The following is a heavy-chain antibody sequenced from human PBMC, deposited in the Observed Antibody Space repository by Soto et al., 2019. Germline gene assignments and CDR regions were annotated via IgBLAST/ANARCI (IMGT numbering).Heavy chain of an antibody. CDR2: INHSGST. V-gene: IGHV4-34*01. CDR3: ARELTGTGVVRGGSS. J-gene: IGHJ4*02. D-gene: IGHD2-15*01. CDR1: GGSFSGYY. Sequence: SETLSLTCAVYGGSFSGYYWSWIRQPPGKGLEWIGEINHSGSTNYSPSLKSRVTISVDTSKNQFSLKLSSVTAADTAVYYCARELTGTGVVRGGSSWGQGTLVTVSS.